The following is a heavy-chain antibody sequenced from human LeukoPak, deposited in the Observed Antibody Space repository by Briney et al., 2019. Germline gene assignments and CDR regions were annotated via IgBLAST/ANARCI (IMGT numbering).Heavy chain of an antibody. V-gene: IGHV1-2*02. J-gene: IGHJ4*02. CDR3: VPSANYYYFDY. D-gene: IGHD4/OR15-4a*01. CDR1: GYTFTNYY. Sequence: ASVKVSCKASGYTFTNYYMHWVRQAPGLGFEWMGWINPKSGGTSYPQKFQGRLTMTRDTSISTAYMELSRLRSDDTAVYYCVPSANYYYFDYWGQGTLVTVSS. CDR2: INPKSGGT.